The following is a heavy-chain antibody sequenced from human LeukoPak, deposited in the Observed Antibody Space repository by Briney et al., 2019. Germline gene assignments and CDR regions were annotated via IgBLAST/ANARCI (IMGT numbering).Heavy chain of an antibody. CDR1: GGSISSSSYY. CDR3: ARLSSSFPYYYYYYMDV. CDR2: IYYSGST. J-gene: IGHJ6*03. D-gene: IGHD6-13*01. V-gene: IGHV4-39*01. Sequence: SETLSLTCTVSGGSISSSSYYWGWIRQPPGKGLEWIGSIYYSGSTYYNPSLKSRVTISVDTSKNQFSLKLSSVTAADTAVYYCARLSSSFPYYYYYYMDVWGKGTTVTVSS.